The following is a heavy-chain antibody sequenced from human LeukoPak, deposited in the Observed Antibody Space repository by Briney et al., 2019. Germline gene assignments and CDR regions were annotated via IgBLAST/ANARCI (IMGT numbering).Heavy chain of an antibody. J-gene: IGHJ6*03. CDR3: AKQLRGRRGYCSGGSCYPYYYYMDV. CDR2: ISGSGGST. CDR1: GFTFSSYA. Sequence: PGGSLRLSCAASGFTFSSYAMSWVRQAPGKGLEWVSAISGSGGSTYYADSVKGRFTISRDNSKNTLYLQMNSLRAEDTAVYYCAKQLRGRRGYCSGGSCYPYYYYMDVWGKGTTVTVSS. V-gene: IGHV3-23*01. D-gene: IGHD2-15*01.